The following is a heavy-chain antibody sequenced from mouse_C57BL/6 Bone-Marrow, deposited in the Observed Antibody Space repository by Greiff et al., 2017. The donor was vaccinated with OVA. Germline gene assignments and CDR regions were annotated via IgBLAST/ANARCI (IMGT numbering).Heavy chain of an antibody. V-gene: IGHV5-12*01. D-gene: IGHD1-1*01. CDR3: ARGYGSSYGFAY. Sequence: EVQGVESGGGLVQPGGSLKLSCAASGFTFSDYYMYWVRQTPEKRLEWVAYISNGGGSTYYPDTVKGRFTISRDNAKNTLYLQMSRLKSEDTAMYYCARGYGSSYGFAYWGQGTLVTVSA. J-gene: IGHJ3*01. CDR1: GFTFSDYY. CDR2: ISNGGGST.